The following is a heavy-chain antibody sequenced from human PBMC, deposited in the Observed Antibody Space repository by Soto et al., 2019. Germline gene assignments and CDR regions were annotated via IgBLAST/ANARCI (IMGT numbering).Heavy chain of an antibody. CDR1: GFTFSSYA. J-gene: IGHJ6*02. CDR3: ARDTEGSAKNDMDV. D-gene: IGHD3-10*01. Sequence: PGGSLRLSCAASGFTFSSYAMHWVRQAPGKGLEWVAVISYDGSNKYYADSVKGRFTISRDNSKNTLYLQMNSLRAEDTAVYYCARDTEGSAKNDMDVWGQGTTVTVSS. CDR2: ISYDGSNK. V-gene: IGHV3-30-3*01.